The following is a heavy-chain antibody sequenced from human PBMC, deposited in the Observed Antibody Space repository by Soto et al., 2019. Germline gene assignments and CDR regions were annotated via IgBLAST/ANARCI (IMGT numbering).Heavy chain of an antibody. CDR2: ISYDGSNK. CDR3: AKEFHSWNYFDY. CDR1: GFTFSSSG. J-gene: IGHJ4*02. Sequence: LRLSCAASGFTFSSSGMHWVRQAPGKGLEWVAVISYDGSNKFYADSVKGRFTISRDNFRNTLYLQMNSLRAEDTAVYYCAKEFHSWNYFDYWGQGTLVTVSS. D-gene: IGHD1-20*01. V-gene: IGHV3-30*18.